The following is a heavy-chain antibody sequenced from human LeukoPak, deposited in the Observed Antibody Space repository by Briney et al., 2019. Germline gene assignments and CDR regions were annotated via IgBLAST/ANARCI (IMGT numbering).Heavy chain of an antibody. J-gene: IGHJ4*02. CDR1: GGTFSSYA. V-gene: IGHV1-69*04. CDR3: ARDPTYYSGSYY. CDR2: IIPILGIA. D-gene: IGHD1-26*01. Sequence: ASVKVSCKASGGTFSSYAISWVRQAPGQGLEWMGRIIPILGIANYAQKFQGRVTITADKSTSTAYMELSSLRSEDTAVYYCARDPTYYSGSYYWGQGTLVTVSS.